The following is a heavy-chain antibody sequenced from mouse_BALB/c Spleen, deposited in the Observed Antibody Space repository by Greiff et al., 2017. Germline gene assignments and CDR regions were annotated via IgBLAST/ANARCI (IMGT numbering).Heavy chain of an antibody. V-gene: IGHV5-12-1*01. CDR1: GFAFSSYD. CDR3: ARQDYYEGFAY. J-gene: IGHJ3*01. D-gene: IGHD1-1*01. Sequence: DVHLVESGGGLVKPGGSLKLSCAASGFAFSSYDMSWVRQTPEKRLEWVAYISSGGGSTYYPDTVKGRFTISRDNAKNTLYLQMSSLKSEDTAMYYCARQDYYEGFAYWGQGTLVTVSA. CDR2: ISSGGGST.